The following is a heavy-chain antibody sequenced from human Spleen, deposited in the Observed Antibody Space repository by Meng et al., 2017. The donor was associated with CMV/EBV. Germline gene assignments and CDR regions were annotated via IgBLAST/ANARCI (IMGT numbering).Heavy chain of an antibody. CDR2: IKPNNGGT. CDR3: ARGLSVVLYAMDV. V-gene: IGHV1-2*02. CDR1: GYTFTGYY. Sequence: ASVKVSCKASGYTFTGYYIHWVRQAPGQGLEWMGWIKPNNGGTDYAQKFQGRVTMTRDTSISTAYMELSSLRSDDTAVYYCARGLSVVLYAMDVWGQGTAVTVSS. J-gene: IGHJ6*02. D-gene: IGHD2-2*01.